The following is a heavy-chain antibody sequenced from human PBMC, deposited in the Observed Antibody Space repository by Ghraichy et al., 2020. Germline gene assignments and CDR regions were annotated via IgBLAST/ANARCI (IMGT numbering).Heavy chain of an antibody. Sequence: LSLTCAASGFIVSRNFMSWVRQAPGKGLEWVSLIYSGGGTAYADSVKGRFTISRENSENTLYLQMNSLRPEDTAVYYCATRTATVTPGWGQGTLVTVSS. V-gene: IGHV3-53*01. D-gene: IGHD4-17*01. CDR2: IYSGGGT. CDR3: ATRTATVTPG. CDR1: GFIVSRNF. J-gene: IGHJ4*02.